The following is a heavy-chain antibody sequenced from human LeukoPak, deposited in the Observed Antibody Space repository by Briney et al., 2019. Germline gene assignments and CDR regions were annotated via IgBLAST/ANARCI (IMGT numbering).Heavy chain of an antibody. CDR1: GGSIRTSSYC. Sequence: SETLSLTCTVSGGSIRTSSYCWGWIRQPPGKGLEWIGDIYYSGATYYNPSLKSRVTISDDTSKNQFSLRLNSVTAADTAVYYCARVVWMDVVNTKGGWFDPWGQGTLVTVSS. CDR3: ARVVWMDVVNTKGGWFDP. CDR2: IYYSGAT. J-gene: IGHJ5*02. V-gene: IGHV4-39*07. D-gene: IGHD5-12*01.